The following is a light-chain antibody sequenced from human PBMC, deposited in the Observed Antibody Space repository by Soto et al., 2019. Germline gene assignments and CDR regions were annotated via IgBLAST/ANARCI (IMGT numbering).Light chain of an antibody. CDR1: KLGDKY. V-gene: IGLV3-1*01. CDR2: QDS. CDR3: QAWDSSTDVV. Sequence: SYELTQPPSVSVSPGQTASITCSGDKLGDKYACWYQQKPGQSPVLVIYQDSKRPSGIPERISGSNSGNTATLTISGTQAMDEADYYCQAWDSSTDVVFGGGHKVTVL. J-gene: IGLJ2*01.